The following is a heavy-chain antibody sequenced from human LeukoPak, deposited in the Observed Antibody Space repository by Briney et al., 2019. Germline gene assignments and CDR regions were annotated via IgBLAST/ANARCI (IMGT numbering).Heavy chain of an antibody. Sequence: GGTLRLSCAASGFTFSSYGMSWVRQAPGKGLQWVSVIIGSGSSTYYADSVKGRFTISRDNSKNTLYLQMNSLRAEDTAVYYCAKEGGDYGAEIDYWGQGTLVTVSS. CDR3: AKEGGDYGAEIDY. CDR2: IIGSGSST. CDR1: GFTFSSYG. J-gene: IGHJ4*02. D-gene: IGHD4-17*01. V-gene: IGHV3-23*01.